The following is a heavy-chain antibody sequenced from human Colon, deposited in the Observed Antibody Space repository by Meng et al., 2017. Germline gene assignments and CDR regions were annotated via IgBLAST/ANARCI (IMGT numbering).Heavy chain of an antibody. CDR3: ARGTGDIRVGFDY. V-gene: IGHV4-4*02. J-gene: IGHJ4*02. CDR1: GASIIGLNW. CDR2: IHHSGRP. D-gene: IGHD7-27*01. Sequence: QVHRQESGPGLASPLGPRSLTRTVSGASIIGLNWWTWVRQTPGKGLEWIGEIHHSGRPTSMPSLKSRVTLSLDKSKNQFSLSMTSVTAADTAVYYCARGTGDIRVGFDYWGQGTLVTVSS.